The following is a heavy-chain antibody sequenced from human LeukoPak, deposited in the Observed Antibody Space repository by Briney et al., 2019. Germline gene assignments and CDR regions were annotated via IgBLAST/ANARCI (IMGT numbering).Heavy chain of an antibody. V-gene: IGHV4-59*12. CDR3: ARALFLGYCSGGSCYSDAFDI. CDR1: GGSISSYY. CDR2: IYYSGST. D-gene: IGHD2-15*01. J-gene: IGHJ3*02. Sequence: SETLSLTCTVSGGSISSYYWSWIRQPPGKGLEWIGYIYYSGSTNYNPSLKSRVTISVDTSKNQFSLKLSSVTAADTAVYYCARALFLGYCSGGSCYSDAFDIWGQGTMVTVSS.